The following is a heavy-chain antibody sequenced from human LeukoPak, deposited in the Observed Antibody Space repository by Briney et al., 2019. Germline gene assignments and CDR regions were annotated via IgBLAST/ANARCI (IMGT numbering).Heavy chain of an antibody. V-gene: IGHV3-30*04. CDR2: MSYDGSSE. J-gene: IGHJ4*02. Sequence: GRSLRLSCPASGFTFSRFAVHWVRQAPGKGLEWVAVMSYDGSSEYYADSVKGRFTVSRDNSKNMLYLQMNSLRAEDTAVYYCARDSDYDILTGLDYWGQGTLVTVSS. CDR3: ARDSDYDILTGLDY. D-gene: IGHD3-9*01. CDR1: GFTFSRFA.